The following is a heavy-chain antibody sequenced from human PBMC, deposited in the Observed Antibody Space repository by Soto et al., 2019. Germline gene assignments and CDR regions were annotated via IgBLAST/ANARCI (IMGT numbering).Heavy chain of an antibody. CDR2: IRNKRNSYTT. D-gene: IGHD1-26*01. V-gene: IGHV3-72*01. CDR3: ARVMGRPPVGRPFGMDV. Sequence: DVQLLESGGGLVQPGGSLRLSCAASGFTFSDHYMDWVRQAPGKGLEWVGRIRNKRNSYTTQYAPSVTARFTISRDDSQNSMYLQVSNLKTEDTATYYCARVMGRPPVGRPFGMDVWGQGTTVIVSS. J-gene: IGHJ6*02. CDR1: GFTFSDHY.